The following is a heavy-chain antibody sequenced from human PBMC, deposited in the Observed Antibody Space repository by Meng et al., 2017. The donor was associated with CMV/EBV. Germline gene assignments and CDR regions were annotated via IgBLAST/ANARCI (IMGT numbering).Heavy chain of an antibody. Sequence: QVQLQGPGPGLVKTPETLSLPCTVSGGSISSYYWSWIRQPAGKGLEWIGRIYTSGSTNYNPSLKSRVTMSVDTSKNQFSLKLSSVTAADTAVYYCARVLRWNGVIDYWGQGTLVTVSS. V-gene: IGHV4-4*07. J-gene: IGHJ4*02. CDR3: ARVLRWNGVIDY. CDR2: IYTSGST. D-gene: IGHD4-23*01. CDR1: GGSISSYY.